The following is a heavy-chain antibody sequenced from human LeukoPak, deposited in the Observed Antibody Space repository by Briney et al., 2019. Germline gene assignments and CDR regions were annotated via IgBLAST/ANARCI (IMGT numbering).Heavy chain of an antibody. CDR1: GDSVSSNSAA. CDR2: TYYRSQWYN. V-gene: IGHV6-1*01. CDR3: ARDPDSSGWYGGWFDP. Sequence: SRTLSLTCAISGDSVSSNSAAWNWIRQSPSRGLEWLGTTYYRSQWYNDYAVSVKRRLSINPDTSKNQFSLQLNSVTPEDTAVYYCARDPDSSGWYGGWFDPWGQGTLVTVSS. D-gene: IGHD6-19*01. J-gene: IGHJ5*02.